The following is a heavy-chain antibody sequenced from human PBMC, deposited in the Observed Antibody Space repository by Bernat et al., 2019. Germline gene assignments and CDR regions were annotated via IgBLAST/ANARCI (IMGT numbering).Heavy chain of an antibody. J-gene: IGHJ6*02. V-gene: IGHV3-15*01. CDR3: AKGQSYYNYYVMGV. CDR1: GFTFSNAW. CDR2: IKSKTDGGTT. Sequence: EVQLVESGGGLVKPGGSLRLSCAASGFTFSNAWMSWVRQAPGKGLEWVGRIKSKTDGGTTDYAAPVKGRFTISRDDSKNTLYLQMNSLRVEDTAVYYCAKGQSYYNYYVMGVWGQGTTVTVSS.